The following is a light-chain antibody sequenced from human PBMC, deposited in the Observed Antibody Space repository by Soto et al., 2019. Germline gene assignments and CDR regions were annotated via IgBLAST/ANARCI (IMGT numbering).Light chain of an antibody. Sequence: DIVMTQSPDSLAVSLGERATINCKSSQSVLYSSNNKNYLAWYQQKPVQPPKLLIYWASTRESGVPDRFSGSGSGTDFTLTISSLQAEDVEVYYCQQYYSTPYTFGQGTKLEIK. V-gene: IGKV4-1*01. CDR2: WAS. CDR1: QSVLYSSNNKNY. CDR3: QQYYSTPYT. J-gene: IGKJ2*01.